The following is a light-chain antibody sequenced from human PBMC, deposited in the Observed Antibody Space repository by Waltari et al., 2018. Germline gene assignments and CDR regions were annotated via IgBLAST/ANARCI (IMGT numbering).Light chain of an antibody. J-gene: IGKJ1*01. CDR2: GAS. CDR3: QQRGRT. CDR1: QSVSSNY. V-gene: IGKV3-20*01. Sequence: EIVLTQSPGTLSLSPGERATLSCSASQSVSSNYLAWYQQKPGQAPRLLIYGASSRATGIPDKFRGSGSGTDFNFTISRLEPEDFAVYYCQQRGRTFGQGTKVEIK.